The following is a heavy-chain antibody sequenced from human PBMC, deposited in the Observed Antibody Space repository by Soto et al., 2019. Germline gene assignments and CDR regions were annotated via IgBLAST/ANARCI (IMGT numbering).Heavy chain of an antibody. D-gene: IGHD3-22*01. V-gene: IGHV5-10-1*01. CDR3: ARRRYYDSSGRSGAFDI. CDR2: IDPSDSYT. Sequence: PGDSLKISCKGSGYSFTSYWISWVRQMPGKGLEWMGRIDPSDSYTNNSPSFQGHVTISADKSISTAYLQWSSLKASDTAMYYCARRRYYDSSGRSGAFDIWGQGTMVTVSS. J-gene: IGHJ3*02. CDR1: GYSFTSYW.